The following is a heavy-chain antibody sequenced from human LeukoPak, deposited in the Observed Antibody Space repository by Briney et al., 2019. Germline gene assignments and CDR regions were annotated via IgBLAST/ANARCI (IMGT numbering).Heavy chain of an antibody. V-gene: IGHV6-1*01. J-gene: IGHJ6*02. Sequence: SQTLSLTCAISGDSVSSNSAAWNWIRQSPSRGLEWLGRTYYRSKWYNDYAVSVKSRITINPDTSKNQFSLQLNSVTPEDTAVXXCARGGDDAGYGYYYYYYGMDVWGQGTTVTVSS. CDR2: TYYRSKWYN. CDR3: ARGGDDAGYGYYYYYYGMDV. D-gene: IGHD3-10*01. CDR1: GDSVSSNSAA.